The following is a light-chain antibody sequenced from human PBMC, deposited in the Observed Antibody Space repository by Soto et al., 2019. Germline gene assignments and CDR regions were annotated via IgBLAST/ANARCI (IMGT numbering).Light chain of an antibody. CDR2: WAS. CDR1: QSVSYTSNSKNL. J-gene: IGKJ2*01. Sequence: DIVMTQSPDSLAVSLGERATINCKSSQSVSYTSNSKNLLAWYQQKPGQPPKLLIYWASTRESGVPDRFSGSGSGTDFTLTSSGLQAEDVAVYYCHQYCNTPYTFGQGTKLEIK. V-gene: IGKV4-1*01. CDR3: HQYCNTPYT.